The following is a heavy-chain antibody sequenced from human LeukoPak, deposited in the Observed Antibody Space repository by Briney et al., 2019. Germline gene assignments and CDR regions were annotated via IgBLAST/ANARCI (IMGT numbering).Heavy chain of an antibody. V-gene: IGHV1-69*13. D-gene: IGHD6-13*01. CDR1: GGTFSSYA. CDR2: IIPIFGTA. J-gene: IGHJ6*03. Sequence: GASVKVSCKASGGTFSSYAISWVRQAPGQGLEWMGGIIPIFGTANYAQKFQGRVTITADESTSTAYMELSSLRSEDTAVYYCAREEGESSWYHYYYYYYMDVWGKGTTVTISS. CDR3: AREEGESSWYHYYYYYYMDV.